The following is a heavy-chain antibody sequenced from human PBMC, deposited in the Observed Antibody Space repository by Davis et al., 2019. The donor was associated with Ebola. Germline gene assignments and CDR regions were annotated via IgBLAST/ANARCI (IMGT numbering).Heavy chain of an antibody. D-gene: IGHD6-13*01. CDR2: IDPSDSYT. CDR1: GYSFTSYW. V-gene: IGHV5-10-1*01. CDR3: ASNGAGTSGVAY. Sequence: GESLKISCKGSGYSFTSYWISWVRQMPGKGLEWMGRIDPSDSYTNYSPSFQGHVTISADKSISTAYLQWSSLKASDTAMYYCASNGAGTSGVAYWGQGTLVTVSS. J-gene: IGHJ4*02.